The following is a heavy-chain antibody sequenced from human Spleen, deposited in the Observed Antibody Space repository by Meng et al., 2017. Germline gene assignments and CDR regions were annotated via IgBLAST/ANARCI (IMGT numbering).Heavy chain of an antibody. Sequence: VQLQKWGAGLLKPSEDLSLTCVVSGGSFSDYYWSWIRQPPGKGLEWIGEINHSGSTNYNPSLESRATISVDTSQNNLSLKLSSVTAADSAVYYCARGPTTMAHDFDYWGQGTLVTVSS. CDR3: ARGPTTMAHDFDY. V-gene: IGHV4-34*01. CDR1: GGSFSDYY. D-gene: IGHD4-11*01. J-gene: IGHJ4*02. CDR2: INHSGST.